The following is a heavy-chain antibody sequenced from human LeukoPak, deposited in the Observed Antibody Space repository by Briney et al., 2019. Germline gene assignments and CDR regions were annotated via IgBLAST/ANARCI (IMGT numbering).Heavy chain of an antibody. V-gene: IGHV3-30-3*01. CDR3: ARDPTAMVPSYFDY. J-gene: IGHJ4*02. CDR1: GFTFSSYA. Sequence: GGSLRLSCAASGFTFSSYAMHWVRQAPGKGLEWVAVISYDGSNKYYADSVKGRFTISRDNSKNTLYLQMNSPRAEDTAVYYCARDPTAMVPSYFDYWGQGTLVTVSS. D-gene: IGHD5-18*01. CDR2: ISYDGSNK.